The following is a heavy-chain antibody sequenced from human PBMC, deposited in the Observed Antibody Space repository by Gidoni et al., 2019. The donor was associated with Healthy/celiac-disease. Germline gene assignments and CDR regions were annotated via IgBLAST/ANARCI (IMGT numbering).Heavy chain of an antibody. J-gene: IGHJ4*02. Sequence: ELQLVESGGGLVKPGGSLRLSCAASGFTVSSYSMNWVRQAPGKGLEWVSSSSSSISYIYYADSVTGRFTISRDNAKNSLYLQMNSLRAEDTAVYYCARVPRGDRYYFDYWGQGTLVTVSS. CDR1: GFTVSSYS. CDR3: ARVPRGDRYYFDY. V-gene: IGHV3-21*01. CDR2: SSSSISYI. D-gene: IGHD7-27*01.